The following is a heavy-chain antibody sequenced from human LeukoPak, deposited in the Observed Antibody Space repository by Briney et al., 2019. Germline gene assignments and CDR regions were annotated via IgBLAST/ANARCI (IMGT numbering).Heavy chain of an antibody. CDR2: INAGDGNT. CDR1: GYTFTSYA. D-gene: IGHD4-17*01. J-gene: IGHJ4*02. CDR3: AREAYGSYFDY. Sequence: ASVKVSCKASGYTFTSYAMHWVRQAPGQRLEWMGWINAGDGNTKYSQEFQGRVTITRDTSASTAYMELSSLRSEDMAVYYCAREAYGSYFDYWGQGTLVTVSS. V-gene: IGHV1-3*03.